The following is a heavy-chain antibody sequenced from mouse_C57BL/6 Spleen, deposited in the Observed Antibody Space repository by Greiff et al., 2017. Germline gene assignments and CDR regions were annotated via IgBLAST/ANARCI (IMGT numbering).Heavy chain of an antibody. CDR1: GFTFSDYG. D-gene: IGHD1-1*01. V-gene: IGHV5-17*01. J-gene: IGHJ4*01. CDR2: ISSGSSTI. Sequence: EVMLVESGGGLVKPGGSLKLSCAASGFTFSDYGMHWVRQAPEKGLEWVAYISSGSSTIYYADTVKGRFTISRDNAKNTLFLQMTSLRSEDTAMYYFARRGYGSSYAMDYWGQGTSVTVSS. CDR3: ARRGYGSSYAMDY.